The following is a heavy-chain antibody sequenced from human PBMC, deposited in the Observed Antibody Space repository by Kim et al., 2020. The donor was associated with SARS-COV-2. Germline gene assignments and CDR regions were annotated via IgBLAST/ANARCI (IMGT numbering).Heavy chain of an antibody. V-gene: IGHV3-23*01. J-gene: IGHJ4*02. Sequence: GGSLRLSCAASGFTFSSYAMSWVRQAPGKGLEWVSGISGSGGSTYYADSVKGRFTISRDNSKNTLYLQMNSLTAEDTAVYYCAKDRGSYGYFDYWGQGTLVTVSS. CDR3: AKDRGSYGYFDY. D-gene: IGHD1-26*01. CDR1: GFTFSSYA. CDR2: ISGSGGST.